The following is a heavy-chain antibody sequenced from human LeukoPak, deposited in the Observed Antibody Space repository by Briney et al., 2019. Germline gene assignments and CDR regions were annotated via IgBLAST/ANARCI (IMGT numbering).Heavy chain of an antibody. Sequence: GSSVKDSCKASGGTFSSYAISWVRQAPGQGLEWMGRIIPIFGIANYAQKLQGRVTITADKSTSTAYMELSSLRSEDTAVYYCARTYGGNLNDAFDIWGQGTMVTVSS. CDR3: ARTYGGNLNDAFDI. V-gene: IGHV1-69*04. CDR2: IIPIFGIA. CDR1: GGTFSSYA. D-gene: IGHD4-23*01. J-gene: IGHJ3*02.